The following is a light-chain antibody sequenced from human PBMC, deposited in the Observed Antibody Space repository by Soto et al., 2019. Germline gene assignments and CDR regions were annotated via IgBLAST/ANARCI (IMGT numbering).Light chain of an antibody. CDR1: QGIGTW. Sequence: DVQVTQSPSFVSASVGDRVTITCRASQGIGTWLAWYQQKPGKAPSLLIYGATDLQSGVPSRFSGSGLGTLFSLTIFSLQPEDFATYYCQQTNSFPITFGQGTRLEI. CDR3: QQTNSFPIT. CDR2: GAT. V-gene: IGKV1D-12*01. J-gene: IGKJ5*01.